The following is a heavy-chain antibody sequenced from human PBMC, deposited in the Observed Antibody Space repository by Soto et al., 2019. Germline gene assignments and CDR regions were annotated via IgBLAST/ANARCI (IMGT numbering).Heavy chain of an antibody. D-gene: IGHD3-10*01. Sequence: ASVKVSCKASGYTFTSCYMHWVRQAPGQGLEWMGIINPSGGSTSYAQKFQGRVTMTRDTSTSTVYMELSSLRSEDTAVYYCAIGPFGELLYFTIGFGPWGQGTLVTVSS. J-gene: IGHJ5*02. V-gene: IGHV1-46*03. CDR3: AIGPFGELLYFTIGFGP. CDR2: INPSGGST. CDR1: GYTFTSCY.